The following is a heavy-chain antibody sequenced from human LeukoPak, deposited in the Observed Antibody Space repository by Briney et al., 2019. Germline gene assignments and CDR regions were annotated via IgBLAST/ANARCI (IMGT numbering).Heavy chain of an antibody. D-gene: IGHD5-24*01. Sequence: GGSLRLSCAASGFTFSSYAMPWVRQAPGKGLEWVAVISYDGSNKYYADSVKGRFTISRDDSKNTLYLQMNSLRAEDTAVYYCAKEGRWLQLILFAWGQGTLVTVSS. CDR3: AKEGRWLQLILFA. CDR1: GFTFSSYA. CDR2: ISYDGSNK. J-gene: IGHJ5*02. V-gene: IGHV3-30-3*02.